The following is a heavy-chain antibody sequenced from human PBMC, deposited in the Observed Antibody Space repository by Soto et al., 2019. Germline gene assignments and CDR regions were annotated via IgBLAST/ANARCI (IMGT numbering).Heavy chain of an antibody. CDR2: IKQDGSEK. D-gene: IGHD3-3*01. Sequence: SGGSLRLSCAASGFTFSSYWMSWVRQAPGKGLEWVANIKQDGSEKYYVDSVKGRFTISRDNAKNSLYLQMNSLRAEDTAVYYCARYYDFWSGYTKYNWCERWGQGTLVIVSS. CDR3: ARYYDFWSGYTKYNWCER. CDR1: GFTFSSYW. V-gene: IGHV3-7*03. J-gene: IGHJ5*02.